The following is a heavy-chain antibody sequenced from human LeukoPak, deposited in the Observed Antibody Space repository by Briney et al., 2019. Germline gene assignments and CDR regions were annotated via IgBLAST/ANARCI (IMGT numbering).Heavy chain of an antibody. CDR1: GGSISRSSYY. J-gene: IGHJ5*02. Sequence: SETLSLTCTVSGGSISRSSYYWGWIRQPPGKGLEWIGEINHSGSTNYNPSLKSRVTISVDTSKNQFSLELSSVTAADTAVYYCARRRRTYYYGSGSYYGASDNWFDPWGQGTLVTVSS. CDR2: INHSGST. V-gene: IGHV4-39*07. CDR3: ARRRRTYYYGSGSYYGASDNWFDP. D-gene: IGHD3-10*01.